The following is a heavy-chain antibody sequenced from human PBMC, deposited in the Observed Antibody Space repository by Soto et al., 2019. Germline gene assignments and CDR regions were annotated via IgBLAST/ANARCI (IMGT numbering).Heavy chain of an antibody. V-gene: IGHV3-30-3*01. J-gene: IGHJ4*01. D-gene: IGHD4-4*01. CDR2: ISYEGSNK. CDR3: ARGQSGLTTRKIDY. CDR1: GFTFSSYA. Sequence: QVQLVESGGGVVQPGRSLRLSCAASGFTFSSYAMHWVRQAPGKGLERVAVISYEGSNKYYADSVKGRFTISRDNSKNTLYLQMNSLRAEDTAVYYCARGQSGLTTRKIDYWVHGTLVTVSS.